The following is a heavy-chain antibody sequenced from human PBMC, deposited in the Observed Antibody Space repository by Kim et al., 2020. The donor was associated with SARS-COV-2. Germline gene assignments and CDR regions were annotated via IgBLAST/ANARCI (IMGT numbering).Heavy chain of an antibody. CDR1: GDSISTSSYY. Sequence: SETLSLTCTVSGDSISTSSYYWGWIRQPPGKGLEWIGSVYSSGSTYYNPSLKSRVTVSVDTSKSQFSLRLTSVTATDTAVYYCARCRRSGLYYIDFLGPGTQVTVSS. CDR3: ARCRRSGLYYIDF. CDR2: VYSSGST. V-gene: IGHV4-39*01. D-gene: IGHD3-3*01. J-gene: IGHJ4*02.